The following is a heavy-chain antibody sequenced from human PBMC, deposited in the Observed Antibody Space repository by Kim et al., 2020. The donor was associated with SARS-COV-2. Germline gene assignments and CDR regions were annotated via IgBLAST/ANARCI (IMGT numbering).Heavy chain of an antibody. Sequence: SETLSLTCAVYGGSFSGYYWSWIRQPPGKGLEWIGEINHSGSTNYNPSLKSRVTISVDTSKNQFSLKLSSVTAADTAVYYCARVGDIAAAGSLRDYWGQGTLVTVSS. D-gene: IGHD6-13*01. CDR2: INHSGST. CDR3: ARVGDIAAAGSLRDY. CDR1: GGSFSGYY. V-gene: IGHV4-34*01. J-gene: IGHJ4*02.